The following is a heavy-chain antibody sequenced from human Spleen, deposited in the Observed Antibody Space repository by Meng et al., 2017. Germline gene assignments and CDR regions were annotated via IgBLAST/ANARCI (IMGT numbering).Heavy chain of an antibody. Sequence: WIRQPPGKGLEWVGRIKSKTDGGTTDYAAPVKGRFTISRDDSKNTLYLQMNSLKTEDTAVYYCTTDSSGLIDYWGQGTLVIVSS. CDR2: IKSKTDGGTT. CDR3: TTDSSGLIDY. D-gene: IGHD3-22*01. V-gene: IGHV3-15*01. J-gene: IGHJ4*02.